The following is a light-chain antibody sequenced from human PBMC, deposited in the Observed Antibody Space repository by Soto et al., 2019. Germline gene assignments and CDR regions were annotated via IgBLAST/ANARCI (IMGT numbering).Light chain of an antibody. CDR2: EVT. CDR3: SSHAGSINLV. V-gene: IGLV2-8*01. Sequence: QAVVTQPPSASGSPGQSVTISCTGTSSDVGAYSYVSWYQQHPGKAPKLVIYEVTKRPSGVPDRFSGSKSGNTASLTVSGLQAEDEADYYCSSHAGSINLVFGGGTKLTVL. CDR1: SSDVGAYSY. J-gene: IGLJ2*01.